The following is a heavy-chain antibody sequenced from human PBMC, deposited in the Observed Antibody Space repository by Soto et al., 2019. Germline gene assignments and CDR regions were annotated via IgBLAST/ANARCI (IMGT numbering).Heavy chain of an antibody. Sequence: ASVKVSCKASGYTFTSYAMHWVRQAPGQRLEWMGWINAGNGDTKYSQKFQGRVTITRDTSASTAYMELSSLRSEDTAVYYCARIPVLLFFLEIPHLQYYMVVRGKGT. CDR2: INAGNGDT. CDR1: GYTFTSYA. D-gene: IGHD3-3*01. CDR3: ARIPVLLFFLEIPHLQYYMVV. V-gene: IGHV1-3*01. J-gene: IGHJ6*03.